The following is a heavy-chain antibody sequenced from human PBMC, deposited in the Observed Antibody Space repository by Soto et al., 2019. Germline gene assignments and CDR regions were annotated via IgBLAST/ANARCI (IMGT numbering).Heavy chain of an antibody. Sequence: PGGSLRLSCAASGFTFSSYAMSWVRQAPGKGLEWVSAISGSGGSTYYADSVKGRFTISRDNSKNTLYLQMNSLRAEDTAVYYCAKDGLPDILTGSPLYYFDYWGQGTLVTVSS. D-gene: IGHD3-9*01. V-gene: IGHV3-23*01. CDR2: ISGSGGST. J-gene: IGHJ4*02. CDR1: GFTFSSYA. CDR3: AKDGLPDILTGSPLYYFDY.